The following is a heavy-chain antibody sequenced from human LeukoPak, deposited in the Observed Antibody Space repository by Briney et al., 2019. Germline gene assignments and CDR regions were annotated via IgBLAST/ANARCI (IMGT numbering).Heavy chain of an antibody. CDR3: AGGLGYCSGGSCYRNYYYYYMDV. J-gene: IGHJ6*03. CDR1: GGSFSGYY. CDR2: INHSGST. D-gene: IGHD2-15*01. V-gene: IGHV4-34*01. Sequence: APETLSLTCAVYGGSFSGYYWSWIRQPPGKGLEWIGEINHSGSTNYNPSLKSRVTISVDTSKNQFSLKLSSVTAADTAVYYCAGGLGYCSGGSCYRNYYYYYMDVWGKGTTVTISS.